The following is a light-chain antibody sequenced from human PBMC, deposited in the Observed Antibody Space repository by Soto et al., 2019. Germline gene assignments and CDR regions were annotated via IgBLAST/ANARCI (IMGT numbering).Light chain of an antibody. CDR2: AAS. CDR3: QQDYTYPLT. CDR1: QTISSW. V-gene: IGKV1-5*01. Sequence: DILITHSPSTLSGSVGDRVTITCRASQTISSWLAWYQQKPGKAPELLIHAASTLQSGVPSRFSGSGSETDFTLTIGGLQSEDFATYYCQQDYTYPLTFGGGTKVDI. J-gene: IGKJ4*01.